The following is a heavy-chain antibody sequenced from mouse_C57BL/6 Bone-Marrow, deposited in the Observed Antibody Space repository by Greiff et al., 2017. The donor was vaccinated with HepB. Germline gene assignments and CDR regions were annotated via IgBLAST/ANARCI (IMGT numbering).Heavy chain of an antibody. Sequence: EVKLQESGGGLVQPGGSMKLSCAASGFTFSDAWMDWVRQSPEKGLEWVAEIRNKANNHATYYAESVKGRFTISRDDYKSSVYLQMNSLRAEDTGIYYCTRPLTSHFDYWGQGTTLTVSS. CDR2: IRNKANNHAT. J-gene: IGHJ2*01. CDR1: GFTFSDAW. CDR3: TRPLTSHFDY. V-gene: IGHV6-6*01. D-gene: IGHD5-1*01.